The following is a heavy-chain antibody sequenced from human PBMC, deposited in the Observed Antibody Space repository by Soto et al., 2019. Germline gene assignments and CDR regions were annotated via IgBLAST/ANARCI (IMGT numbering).Heavy chain of an antibody. V-gene: IGHV1-69*13. CDR1: GGTFSSYA. J-gene: IGHJ3*02. D-gene: IGHD5-12*01. CDR2: IIPIFGTA. Sequence: SVKVSCKASGGTFSSYAISWVRQAPGQGLEWMGGIIPIFGTANYAQKFQGRVTITADESTSTAYMELSSLRSEDTAVYYCARDVTGYVNDAFDIWGQGTMVTVSS. CDR3: ARDVTGYVNDAFDI.